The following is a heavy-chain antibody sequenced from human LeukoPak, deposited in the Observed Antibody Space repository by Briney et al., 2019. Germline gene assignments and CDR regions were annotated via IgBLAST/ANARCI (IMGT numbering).Heavy chain of an antibody. V-gene: IGHV4-39*07. CDR1: GASISSSSYY. CDR2: TSYSGRT. CDR3: ARVSALWFGEKYYFDY. Sequence: KPSETLSLPCTVSGASISSSSYYWGWIPQPPGKGLVWIGGTSYSGRTYYNPSVKSRVTISIDASNNQFSLRLSSLTAADTAVYYCARVSALWFGEKYYFDYWGQGTLVTVSS. J-gene: IGHJ4*02. D-gene: IGHD3-10*01.